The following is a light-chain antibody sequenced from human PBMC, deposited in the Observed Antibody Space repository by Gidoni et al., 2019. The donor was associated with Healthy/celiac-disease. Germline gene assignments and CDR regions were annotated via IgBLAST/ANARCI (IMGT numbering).Light chain of an antibody. Sequence: SYVLTQPPSVSVAPGKTARITCGGNNIGSKSVHWYQRRPGKAAVLVIYYDSDRPSGIPERFSGSNSGNTATLTISRVEAGDEADYYCQVWDSSSDHPDVVFGGGTKLTVL. CDR1: NIGSKS. CDR3: QVWDSSSDHPDVV. CDR2: YDS. V-gene: IGLV3-21*04. J-gene: IGLJ2*01.